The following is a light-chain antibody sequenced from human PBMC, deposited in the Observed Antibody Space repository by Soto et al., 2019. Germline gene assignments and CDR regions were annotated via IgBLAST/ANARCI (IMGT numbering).Light chain of an antibody. CDR3: HHCGSPPRT. CDR1: QSVSNSY. CDR2: GAS. Sequence: EIVLTQSPGSLSVSPGARATLSCRASQSVSNSYLAWYQQKPGQSPRLLIYGASRRATGIPDRFSGSGSGTDFTLTISRLEPEDFAVYYCHHCGSPPRTFGPGTKVDI. V-gene: IGKV3-20*01. J-gene: IGKJ3*01.